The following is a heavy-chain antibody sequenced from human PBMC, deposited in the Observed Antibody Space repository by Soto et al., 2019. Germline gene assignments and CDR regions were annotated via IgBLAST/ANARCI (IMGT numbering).Heavy chain of an antibody. V-gene: IGHV3-23*01. CDR1: GFTFSRYA. CDR2: IGDTGSRT. J-gene: IGHJ3*02. D-gene: IGHD1-1*01. Sequence: EVQLLESGGGLVQPGGSLRLSCAASGFTFSRYAMSWVRQAPGKGLEWVSAIGDTGSRTYYADSVKGRFTISRDNSRNTLFLQMNGLRAEDTALYYCAKAAVNWNDADAFDIWGQGTMVTVSS. CDR3: AKAAVNWNDADAFDI.